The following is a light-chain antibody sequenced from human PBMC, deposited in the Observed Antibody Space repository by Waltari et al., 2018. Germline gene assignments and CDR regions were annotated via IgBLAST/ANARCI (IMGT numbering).Light chain of an antibody. V-gene: IGKV3-15*01. CDR2: GAY. CDR3: QQYEDWPRHS. J-gene: IGKJ4*01. Sequence: EIVVTQSPATLSVSPGERVTLSCRHSQNVGTSLAWYQQKPGQTPRLLTFGAYSRASGVPARFSGSGSGTDFTLAISSLQSEDFAVYYCQQYEDWPRHSFGGGTKVQIE. CDR1: QNVGTS.